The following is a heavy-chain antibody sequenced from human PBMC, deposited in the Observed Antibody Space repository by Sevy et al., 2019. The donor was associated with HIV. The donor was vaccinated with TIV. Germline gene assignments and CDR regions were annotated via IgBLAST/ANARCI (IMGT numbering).Heavy chain of an antibody. J-gene: IGHJ1*01. Sequence: GGSLRLSCTVSAFIFSNFAMHWVRQAPGKGLEWVAVTSYDGSHKYYADSVKGRFTVSRDNSRNILSLEMSSLTRDDTAVYYCARGENDDEFFHYWGQGTLVTVSS. V-gene: IGHV3-30*04. CDR3: ARGENDDEFFHY. D-gene: IGHD1-26*01. CDR1: AFIFSNFA. CDR2: TSYDGSHK.